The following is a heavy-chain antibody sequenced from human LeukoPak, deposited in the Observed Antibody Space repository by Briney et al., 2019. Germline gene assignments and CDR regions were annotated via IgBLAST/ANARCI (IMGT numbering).Heavy chain of an antibody. Sequence: GGSLRLSCAASGFTFSSYWMSWVRQAPGKGLEWVANIKQDGSEKYYVDSVKGRFTISRDNSKNTLYLQMNSLRAEDTAVYYCARDDGIVVVPAAAVEPWFDPWGQGTLVTVSS. CDR1: GFTFSSYW. D-gene: IGHD2-2*01. CDR3: ARDDGIVVVPAAAVEPWFDP. J-gene: IGHJ5*02. V-gene: IGHV3-7*01. CDR2: IKQDGSEK.